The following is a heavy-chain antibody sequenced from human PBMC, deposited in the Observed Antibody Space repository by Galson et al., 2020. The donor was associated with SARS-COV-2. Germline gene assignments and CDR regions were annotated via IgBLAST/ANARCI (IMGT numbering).Heavy chain of an antibody. V-gene: IGHV3-30*04. CDR3: ARPLSGSYWAAFDY. Sequence: GGSLRLSCAASGIIFSSYSIHWVRQAPGKGLEWVAVISYDGRNKYYADSVKGRFTISKDNSKNTVYLQMNSLRADETAVYYCARPLSGSYWAAFDYWGQGTLVTVSS. CDR1: GIIFSSYS. J-gene: IGHJ4*02. CDR2: ISYDGRNK. D-gene: IGHD1-26*01.